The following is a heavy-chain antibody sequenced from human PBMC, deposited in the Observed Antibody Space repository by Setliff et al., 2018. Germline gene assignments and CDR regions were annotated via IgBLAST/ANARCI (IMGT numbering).Heavy chain of an antibody. D-gene: IGHD3-10*01. CDR1: GESSSGYY. CDR2: IMDGRDT. Sequence: SETLSLTCAIYGESSSGYYWSWIRQSPGKTLEWIGEIMDGRDTVYNPSLNSRVTISFDTSRNQFSLELSSATAADTAVYYCARHATYYYGSGNLPFGHWAQGSLVTVSS. V-gene: IGHV4-34*12. J-gene: IGHJ1*01. CDR3: ARHATYYYGSGNLPFGH.